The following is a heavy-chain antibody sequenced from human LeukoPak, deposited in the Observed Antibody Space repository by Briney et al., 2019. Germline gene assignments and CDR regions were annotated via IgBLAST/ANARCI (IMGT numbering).Heavy chain of an antibody. V-gene: IGHV3-23*01. CDR2: ISGSGGST. CDR3: ARDRRRYSSSWVNYYFDY. CDR1: GFTFSSYA. J-gene: IGHJ4*02. Sequence: GGSLRLSCAASGFTFSSYAMSWVRQAPGKGLEWVSAISGSGGSTYYADSVKGRFTISRDNAKNSLYLQMNSLRAEDTAVYYCARDRRRYSSSWVNYYFDYWGQGTLVTVSS. D-gene: IGHD6-13*01.